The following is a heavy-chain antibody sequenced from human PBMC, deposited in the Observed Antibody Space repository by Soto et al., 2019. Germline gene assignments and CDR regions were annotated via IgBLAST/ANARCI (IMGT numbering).Heavy chain of an antibody. CDR2: IYPGDSNI. V-gene: IGHV5-51*01. CDR1: GYNLNSYW. J-gene: IGHJ6*02. CDR3: ARHLGSPGYYYGMDV. D-gene: IGHD6-13*01. Sequence: PGESLKISCKGSGYNLNSYWIDWVRQTPGKGLEWMGIIYPGDSNIKYSPSFQGQVTISADRSISTTYLQWSSLKASDTAIYYCARHLGSPGYYYGMDVWGQGTTVTVSS.